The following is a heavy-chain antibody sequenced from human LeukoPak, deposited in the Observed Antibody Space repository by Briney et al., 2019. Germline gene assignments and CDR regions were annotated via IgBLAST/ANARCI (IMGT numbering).Heavy chain of an antibody. V-gene: IGHV6-1*01. CDR2: TYCRSKWYN. Sequence: SQTLSLTCAISGDNVSSNNAGWNWIRQSPSRGLEWLGRTYCRSKWYNDYAVSVKSRITINPDTSKNQFSLHLNSVTPEDTAVYYCATNLPGYSYGYWVAWGQGTLVTVSS. D-gene: IGHD5-18*01. CDR1: GDNVSSNNAG. J-gene: IGHJ5*02. CDR3: ATNLPGYSYGYWVA.